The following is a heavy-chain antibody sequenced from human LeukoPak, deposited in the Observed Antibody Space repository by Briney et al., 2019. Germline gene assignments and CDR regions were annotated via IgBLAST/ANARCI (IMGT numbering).Heavy chain of an antibody. J-gene: IGHJ4*02. CDR2: ISSSGSSI. CDR3: ARGENFHIY. V-gene: IGHV3-11*04. Sequence: EGSLRLSCAASGFTFSDVWMSWVRQAPGKGLEWVSYISSSGSSIYYADSVKGRFTISRDNSKNTLYLQMNSLRAEDTAVYYCARGENFHIYWGQGTLVTVS. CDR1: GFTFSDVW.